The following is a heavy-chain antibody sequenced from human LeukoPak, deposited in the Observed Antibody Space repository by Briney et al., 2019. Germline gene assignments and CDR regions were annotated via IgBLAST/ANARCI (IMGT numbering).Heavy chain of an antibody. V-gene: IGHV3-33*01. CDR1: GFTFSSYD. D-gene: IGHD6-19*01. CDR3: ARDLTYSSGWSYFDY. Sequence: GGSLRLSCAASGFTFSSYDMHWVRQAPGKGLEWVAVIWYDGSTKYYADSVKGRFTISRDNSKNTLYLQMNSLRAEDTAVYYCARDLTYSSGWSYFDYWGQGTLVTVSS. CDR2: IWYDGSTK. J-gene: IGHJ4*02.